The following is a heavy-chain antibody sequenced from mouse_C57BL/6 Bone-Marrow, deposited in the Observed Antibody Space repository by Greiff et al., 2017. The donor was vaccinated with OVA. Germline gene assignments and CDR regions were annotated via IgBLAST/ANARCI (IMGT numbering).Heavy chain of an antibody. V-gene: IGHV1-31*01. CDR1: GYSFTGYY. D-gene: IGHD2-3*01. Sequence: EVQRVESGPELVKPGASVKISCKASGYSFTGYYMHWVKQSHGNILDWIGYIYPYNGVSSYNQKFKGKATLTVDKSSSTAYMELRSLTSEDSAVYYCARSGWLLPLYAMDYWGQGTSVTVSS. J-gene: IGHJ4*01. CDR3: ARSGWLLPLYAMDY. CDR2: IYPYNGVS.